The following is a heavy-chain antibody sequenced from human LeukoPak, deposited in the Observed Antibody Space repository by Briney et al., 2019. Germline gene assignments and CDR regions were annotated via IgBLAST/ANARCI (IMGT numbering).Heavy chain of an antibody. CDR3: ARDVGILRRIWFAP. CDR1: GYTFTSYY. J-gene: IGHJ5*02. D-gene: IGHD3-3*01. CDR2: INPSGGST. Sequence: ASVKVSCKASGYTFTSYYMHCARQAPGQGREWMGLINPSGGSTLYAQKCQGTVPITRDTSTSTAYRELSSLRSEDAAVNDCARDVGILRRIWFAPGGQEPLVTVPS. V-gene: IGHV1-46*01.